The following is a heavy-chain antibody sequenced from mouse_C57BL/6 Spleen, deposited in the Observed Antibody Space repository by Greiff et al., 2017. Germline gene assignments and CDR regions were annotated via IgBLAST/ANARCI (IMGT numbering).Heavy chain of an antibody. CDR3: ARWRDVGDCDD. CDR2: INPSNGGT. J-gene: IGHJ2*01. V-gene: IGHV1-53*01. Sequence: QVQLKQPGTELVKPGASVKLSCKASGYTFTSYWMHWVKQRPGQGLEWIGNINPSNGGTNYNEKFKSKATLTVDKSSSTAYMQLSSLTSEDSAVDYSARWRDVGDCDDGGQGTTRTVSS. D-gene: IGHD3-3*01. CDR1: GYTFTSYW.